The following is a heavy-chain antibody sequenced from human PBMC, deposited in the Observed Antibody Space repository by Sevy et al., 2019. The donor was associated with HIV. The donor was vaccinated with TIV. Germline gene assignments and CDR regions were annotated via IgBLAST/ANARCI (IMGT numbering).Heavy chain of an antibody. D-gene: IGHD3-10*01. Sequence: GGSLRLSCAASGFTFSSYSMNWVRQAPGKGLEWVSSISSSSSYIYYADSVKGRFTISRDNAKNSLYLQMNSLRAEDTAVYYCARERITMVRGVYYYYGMDVWGQGTTVNVSS. CDR1: GFTFSSYS. CDR2: ISSSSSYI. CDR3: ARERITMVRGVYYYYGMDV. V-gene: IGHV3-21*01. J-gene: IGHJ6*02.